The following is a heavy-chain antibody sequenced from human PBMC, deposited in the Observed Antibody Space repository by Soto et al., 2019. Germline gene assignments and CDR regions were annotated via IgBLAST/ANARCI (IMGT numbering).Heavy chain of an antibody. D-gene: IGHD2-2*01. CDR3: ARGPSYCTSTSCDYYGMNV. J-gene: IGHJ6*02. CDR1: GFNFSSYT. Sequence: EVQLVESGGGLVKPGGSLRLSCAASGFNFSSYTMTWVRQAPGKGLEWVSFITSSSNYIYYADSVKGRFTISRDNAKNSLYLQMNSLRAEDTAVYYCARGPSYCTSTSCDYYGMNVWGQGTTVTVSS. V-gene: IGHV3-21*01. CDR2: ITSSSNYI.